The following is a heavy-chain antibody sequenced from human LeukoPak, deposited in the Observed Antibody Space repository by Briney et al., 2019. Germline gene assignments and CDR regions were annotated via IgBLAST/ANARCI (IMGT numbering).Heavy chain of an antibody. CDR3: ARSRADYDFWSGYRN. D-gene: IGHD3-3*01. J-gene: IGHJ4*02. CDR1: GGSISSSSYY. CDR2: IYYSGST. Sequence: SETLSLTCTVSGGSISSSSYYWGWIHQPPGKGLEWIGSIYYSGSTYYNPSLKSRVTISVDTSKNQFSLKLSSVTAADTAVYYCARSRADYDFWSGYRNWGQGTLVTVSS. V-gene: IGHV4-39*07.